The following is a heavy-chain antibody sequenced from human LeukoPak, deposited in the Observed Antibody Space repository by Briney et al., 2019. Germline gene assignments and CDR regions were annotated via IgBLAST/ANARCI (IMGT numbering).Heavy chain of an antibody. CDR1: GGSFSGYY. CDR3: ARDLNVVPFDY. V-gene: IGHV4-34*09. Sequence: SETLSLTCAVYGGSFSGYYWSWIRQPPGKGLEWIGEINHSGSTNYNPSLKSRVTISVDTSKNQFSLKLSSVTAADTAVYYCARDLNVVPFDYWGQGTLVTVSS. D-gene: IGHD2-21*01. CDR2: INHSGST. J-gene: IGHJ4*02.